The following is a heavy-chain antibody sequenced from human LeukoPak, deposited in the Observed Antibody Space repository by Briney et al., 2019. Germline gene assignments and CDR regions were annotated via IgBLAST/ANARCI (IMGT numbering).Heavy chain of an antibody. D-gene: IGHD6-19*01. V-gene: IGHV3-53*01. CDR3: ARGGPYSSGWYGGFDY. CDR1: GFTVSSNY. CDR2: IYSGGDT. Sequence: GGSLRLSCAASGFTVSSNYMSWVRQAPGKGLEWVSVIYSGGDTYYADSVKGRLTVSRDNSKNTLYLQMNSLRVEDTAVYYCARGGPYSSGWYGGFDYWGQGTLVTVSS. J-gene: IGHJ4*02.